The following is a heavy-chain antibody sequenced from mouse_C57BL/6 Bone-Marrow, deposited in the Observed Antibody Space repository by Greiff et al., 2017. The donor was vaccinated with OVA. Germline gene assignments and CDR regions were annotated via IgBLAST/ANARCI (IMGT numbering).Heavy chain of an antibody. Sequence: LQESGAELVKPGASVAISCKASGYAFSSYWMNWVKQRPGKGLEWIGQIYPGDGDTNYTGKFKGKATLTEHKSSSIAYMQPSGPATEDSAVYFCARGYFWGQGTTLTVSS. CDR1: GYAFSSYW. CDR2: IYPGDGDT. J-gene: IGHJ2*01. CDR3: ARGYF. V-gene: IGHV1-80*01.